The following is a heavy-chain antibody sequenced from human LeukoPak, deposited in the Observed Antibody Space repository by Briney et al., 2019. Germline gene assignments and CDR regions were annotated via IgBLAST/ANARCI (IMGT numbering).Heavy chain of an antibody. V-gene: IGHV4-59*08. CDR1: GGSISSYY. J-gene: IGHJ3*02. Sequence: SETLSLTCTVSGGSISSYYWSWIRQPPGKGLEWIGYIYYSGSTNYNPSLKSRVTISVDTSKNQFSLKLSSVTAADTAVYYCARGGESIAAAGISFDIWGQGTMVTVSS. CDR2: IYYSGST. D-gene: IGHD6-13*01. CDR3: ARGGESIAAAGISFDI.